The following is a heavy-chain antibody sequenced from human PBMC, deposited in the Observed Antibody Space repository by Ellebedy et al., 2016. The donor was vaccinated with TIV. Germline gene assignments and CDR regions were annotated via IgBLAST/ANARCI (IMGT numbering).Heavy chain of an antibody. Sequence: PGGSLRLSCAASGFTFSQYAMHWVRQAPGKGLDWVALISYDCGISKYYSDSVKGRFTISRDNSKGTLYLQMNSLRAEDTAVYYCARELNGYYVGYWGQGTLVTVSS. CDR3: ARELNGYYVGY. J-gene: IGHJ4*02. CDR2: ISYDCGISK. CDR1: GFTFSQYA. V-gene: IGHV3-30-3*01. D-gene: IGHD3-9*01.